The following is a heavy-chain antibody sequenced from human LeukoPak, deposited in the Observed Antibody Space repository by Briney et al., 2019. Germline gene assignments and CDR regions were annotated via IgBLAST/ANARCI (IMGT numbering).Heavy chain of an antibody. CDR2: ISGSGGST. Sequence: PGGSLRLSCAASGFTFSSFAMSWVRQAPGKGLEWVSAISGSGGSTYYADSVKGRFTISRDNSKDTLYLQMNSLRAEDTAVYYCAKPQLGTDYYYGMDVWGQGTTVTVSS. CDR1: GFTFSSFA. J-gene: IGHJ6*02. D-gene: IGHD7-27*01. CDR3: AKPQLGTDYYYGMDV. V-gene: IGHV3-23*01.